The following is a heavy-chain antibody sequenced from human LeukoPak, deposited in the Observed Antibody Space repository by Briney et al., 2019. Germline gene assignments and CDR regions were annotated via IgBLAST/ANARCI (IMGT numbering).Heavy chain of an antibody. CDR3: ARRPIDYYYMDV. J-gene: IGHJ6*03. CDR2: ISAYNGYT. Sequence: ASVKVSCKASGYTFTRYAINWVRQAPGQGLEWMGWISAYNGYTNYTQRLQGRVTMTTETSTSTAYMELRSLRSDDTAVYYCARRPIDYYYMDVWGKGTTVTVSS. V-gene: IGHV1-18*01. CDR1: GYTFTRYA.